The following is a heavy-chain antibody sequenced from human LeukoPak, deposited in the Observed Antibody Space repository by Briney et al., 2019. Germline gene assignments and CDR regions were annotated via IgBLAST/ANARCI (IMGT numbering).Heavy chain of an antibody. CDR2: INHSGST. V-gene: IGHV4-34*01. CDR3: ARSEENWFDP. J-gene: IGHJ5*02. Sequence: SETLSLTCAVYGGSFSGYYWSWIRQPPGKGLEWIGEINHSGSTNYNPSLKSRVTISVGTSKNQFSLKLSSVTAADTAVYYCARSEENWFDPWGQGTLVTASS. CDR1: GGSFSGYY.